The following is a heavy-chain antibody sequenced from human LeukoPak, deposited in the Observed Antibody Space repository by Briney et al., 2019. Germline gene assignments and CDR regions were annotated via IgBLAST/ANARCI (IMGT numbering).Heavy chain of an antibody. CDR1: GRSLSSGGYY. V-gene: IGHV4-31*03. CDR2: IYYSGST. Sequence: PSQTLSLTCTVSGRSLSSGGYYWTSIRQHPGKGLELIGYIYYSGSTYYNPSLKSRVTISVDTSKNQFSLKLSSVTAADTAVYYCARAYAYYFDYWGQGTLVTVSS. J-gene: IGHJ4*02. CDR3: ARAYAYYFDY. D-gene: IGHD4-17*01.